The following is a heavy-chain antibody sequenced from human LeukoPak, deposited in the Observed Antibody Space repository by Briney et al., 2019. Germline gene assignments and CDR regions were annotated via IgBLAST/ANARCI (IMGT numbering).Heavy chain of an antibody. V-gene: IGHV3-23*01. CDR3: ARALAPAVYCCARDVVDGDYGN. CDR1: GFTFNSYA. D-gene: IGHD4-17*01. J-gene: IGHJ4*01. Sequence: GGSLSLSYAASGFTFNSYAMGWVPNATGKGLVCVSGISGSGGSTYYADSVKGRFTISRDYSKNTLYMQMNSQRREDTLVKYSARALAPAVYCCARDVVDGDYGNWGQGTLVTVSS. CDR2: ISGSGGST.